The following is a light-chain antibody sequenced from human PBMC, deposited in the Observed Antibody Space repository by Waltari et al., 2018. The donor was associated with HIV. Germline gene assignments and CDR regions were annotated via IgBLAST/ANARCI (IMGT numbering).Light chain of an antibody. CDR2: WAS. J-gene: IGKJ1*01. CDR1: QSVLYSSTNKNS. V-gene: IGKV4-1*01. Sequence: DIVMTQSPDSLAVSLGERATINCKSSQSVLYSSTNKNSFAWYQQKPGQPPKLLIYWASTRESGVPDRFSGGGSGTDFTLTISSLQAEDVAVYYCQQYYSIPWTFGQGT. CDR3: QQYYSIPWT.